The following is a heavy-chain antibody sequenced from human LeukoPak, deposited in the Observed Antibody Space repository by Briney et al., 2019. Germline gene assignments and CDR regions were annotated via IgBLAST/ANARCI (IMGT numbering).Heavy chain of an antibody. D-gene: IGHD6-19*01. Sequence: GGSLRLSCAASGFTFSSYSMNWVRQAPGKGLEWVSYISSSGSTIYYADSVKGRFTISRDNAKNSLYLQMNSLRAEDTAVYYCARGTGYSSGWYSWFDPWGQGTLVTVSS. J-gene: IGHJ5*02. CDR3: ARGTGYSSGWYSWFDP. CDR2: ISSSGSTI. V-gene: IGHV3-48*04. CDR1: GFTFSSYS.